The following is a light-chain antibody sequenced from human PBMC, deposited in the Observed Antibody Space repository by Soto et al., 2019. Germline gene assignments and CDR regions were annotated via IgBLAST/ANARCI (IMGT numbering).Light chain of an antibody. CDR3: QQYYSTPPT. V-gene: IGKV4-1*01. CDR1: QSVLYSSNNKNY. Sequence: DRLLTPSPDSLPVSMGERATINCKSSQSVLYSSNNKNYLAWYQQKPGQPPKLLIYWASTRESGVPDRFSGSGSGTDFTLTISSLQAEDVAVYYCQQYYSTPPTFGGGTKVDIK. CDR2: WAS. J-gene: IGKJ4*01.